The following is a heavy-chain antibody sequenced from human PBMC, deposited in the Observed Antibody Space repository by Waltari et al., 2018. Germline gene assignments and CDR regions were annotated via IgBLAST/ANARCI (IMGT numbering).Heavy chain of an antibody. CDR3: ARSGGRGPGYSSSWYNDY. Sequence: QVQLQQWGAGLLKPSETLSLTCAVYGGSFSGYYWRWIRHPPGKGLEWIGEINHSGSTNYNPSLKSRVTISVDTSKNQFSLKLSSVTAADTAVYYCARSGGRGPGYSSSWYNDYWGQGTLVTVSS. V-gene: IGHV4-34*01. CDR2: INHSGST. CDR1: GGSFSGYY. D-gene: IGHD6-13*01. J-gene: IGHJ4*02.